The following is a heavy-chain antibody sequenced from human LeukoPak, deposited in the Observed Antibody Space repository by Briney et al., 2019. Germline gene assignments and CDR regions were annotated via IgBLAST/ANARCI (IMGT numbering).Heavy chain of an antibody. CDR2: ISAYNGNT. CDR3: ARDRGVGAQSDAFDI. D-gene: IGHD1-26*01. J-gene: IGHJ3*02. V-gene: IGHV1-18*01. Sequence: ASVKVSCKASGYTFTSYGISWVRQAPGQGLEWMGWISAYNGNTNYAQKLQGRVTMTTDTSTSTAYMELRSLRSDDTAVYCCARDRGVGAQSDAFDIWGQGTMVTVSS. CDR1: GYTFTSYG.